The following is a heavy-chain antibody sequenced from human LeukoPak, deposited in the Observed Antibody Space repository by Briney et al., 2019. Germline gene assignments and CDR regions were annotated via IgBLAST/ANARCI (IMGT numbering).Heavy chain of an antibody. CDR2: IYSAGIT. D-gene: IGHD2-21*01. CDR3: AREAEGLRNYFMDV. V-gene: IGHV3-53*01. J-gene: IGHJ6*03. CDR1: GFTVRNNY. Sequence: GGSLRLSCAASGFTVRNNYMSWVRQAPGKGLEWVSVIYSAGITSYADSVKGRFTISRDNSKNTLYLQINSLRPEDTAVYNCAREAEGLRNYFMDVSGKRATGSVSS.